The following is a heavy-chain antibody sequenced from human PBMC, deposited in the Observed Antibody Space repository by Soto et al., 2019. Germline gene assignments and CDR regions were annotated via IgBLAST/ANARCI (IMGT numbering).Heavy chain of an antibody. CDR3: GFGGNSFVY. J-gene: IGHJ4*01. CDR1: GFTFSTYW. V-gene: IGHV3-7*01. D-gene: IGHD3-16*01. CDR2: INQDGSER. Sequence: EVQLVESGGGLVQPGGSLRLPCAASGFTFSTYWMTWVREPPGKGLEWVASINQDGSERYYVDSVRGGFTVSRDNAKNSLYLQMNSRRAEDTAVYYCGFGGNSFVYRGHGTLDTVS.